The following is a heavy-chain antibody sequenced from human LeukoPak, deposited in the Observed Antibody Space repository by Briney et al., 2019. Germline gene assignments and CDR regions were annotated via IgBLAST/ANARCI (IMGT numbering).Heavy chain of an antibody. J-gene: IGHJ6*03. D-gene: IGHD3-3*02. V-gene: IGHV3-30*02. CDR3: AREKSFLEWLSTGRRDGYYMDV. Sequence: PGGSLRLSCAASGFTFSSYGMHWVRQAPGKGLEWVAFIRFDGSNKYYADSVKGRFTVSRDNAKNSLYLQMNSLRAEDTAVYYCAREKSFLEWLSTGRRDGYYMDVWGKGTTVTVSS. CDR2: IRFDGSNK. CDR1: GFTFSSYG.